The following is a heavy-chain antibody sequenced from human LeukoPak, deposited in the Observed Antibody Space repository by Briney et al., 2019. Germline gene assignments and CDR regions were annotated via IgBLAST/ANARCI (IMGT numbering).Heavy chain of an antibody. J-gene: IGHJ4*02. Sequence: SQTLSLTCTVSGVSISSGDYYWSWIRQPPGKGLEWIGYIYYSGSTYYNPSLKSRVTISVDTSKNQLSLKLSSVTAADTAVYYCARQDPYGDYVFSYWGQGTLVTVSS. CDR3: ARQDPYGDYVFSY. CDR1: GVSISSGDYY. V-gene: IGHV4-30-4*01. D-gene: IGHD4-17*01. CDR2: IYYSGST.